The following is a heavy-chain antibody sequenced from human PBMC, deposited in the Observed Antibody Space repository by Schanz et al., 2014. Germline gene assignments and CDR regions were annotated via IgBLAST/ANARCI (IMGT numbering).Heavy chain of an antibody. D-gene: IGHD1-7*01. CDR3: VKDLGTATREGWAFAS. Sequence: EVQLVESGGGFVQPGGSLRLSCAASGFTFSSYWMHWVRQAPGKGLVWVSRINSDGSTTIYADSVKGRFTISRDNSRNTLFLQMNSLRAEDTAVYYCVKDLGTATREGWAFASWGQGTLVTVSS. CDR2: INSDGSTT. CDR1: GFTFSSYW. V-gene: IGHV3-74*01. J-gene: IGHJ4*02.